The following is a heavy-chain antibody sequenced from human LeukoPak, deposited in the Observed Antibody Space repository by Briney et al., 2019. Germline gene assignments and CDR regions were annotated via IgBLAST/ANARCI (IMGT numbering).Heavy chain of an antibody. J-gene: IGHJ4*02. CDR1: GYSFTTYW. D-gene: IGHD1-26*01. V-gene: IGHV5-51*01. CDR2: IYPADSDT. CDR3: ARTSNKYSGSYDFDF. Sequence: GESLKISCKASGYSFTTYWIGWVRQVPGKGLEWMGIIYPADSDTRYSPSFQGQVTISADKSISTAYLQYSSLKASDTAIYFCARTSNKYSGSYDFDFWGQGTLVTVSS.